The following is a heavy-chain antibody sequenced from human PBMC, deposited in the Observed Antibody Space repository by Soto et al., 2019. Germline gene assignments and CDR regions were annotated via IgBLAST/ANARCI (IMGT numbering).Heavy chain of an antibody. CDR1: GGTFSSYA. J-gene: IGHJ6*02. Sequence: SVKVSCKACGGTFSSYAISWVRQAPGQGLEWMGGIIPIFGTANYAQKFQGRVTITADESTSTAYMELSSLRSEDTAVYYCAYTQLGYCSSTSCYMPSSSSPWDYYYGMDVWGQGTTVTVSS. V-gene: IGHV1-69*13. CDR3: AYTQLGYCSSTSCYMPSSSSPWDYYYGMDV. D-gene: IGHD2-2*02. CDR2: IIPIFGTA.